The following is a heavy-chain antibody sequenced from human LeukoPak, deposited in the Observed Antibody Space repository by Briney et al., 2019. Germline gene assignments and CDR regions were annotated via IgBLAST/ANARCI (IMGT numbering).Heavy chain of an antibody. D-gene: IGHD5-18*01. CDR1: GFXFSSYA. V-gene: IGHV3-23*01. CDR3: AKERGYSYGGAFDI. Sequence: LXXSXXXSGFXFSSYAMSWVRQAPGKGLEWVSAISGSGGSTYYADSVKGRFTISRDNSKNTLYLQMNSLRAEDTAVYYCAKERGYSYGGAFDIWGQGTMVTVSS. CDR2: ISGSGGST. J-gene: IGHJ3*02.